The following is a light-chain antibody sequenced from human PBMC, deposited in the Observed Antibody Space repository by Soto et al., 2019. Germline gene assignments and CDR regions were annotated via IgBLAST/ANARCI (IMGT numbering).Light chain of an antibody. CDR2: DTS. J-gene: IGKJ5*01. V-gene: IGKV3-15*01. Sequence: EIVLTQSPATLSLSPGERATLSCRASRSVSSYLAWYQQKPGQAPRLLIYDTSTRATGIPARFSGSGSGTEFTLTISSLQSEDFAVYYCQQYNNWPPITFGQGTRLEIK. CDR3: QQYNNWPPIT. CDR1: RSVSSY.